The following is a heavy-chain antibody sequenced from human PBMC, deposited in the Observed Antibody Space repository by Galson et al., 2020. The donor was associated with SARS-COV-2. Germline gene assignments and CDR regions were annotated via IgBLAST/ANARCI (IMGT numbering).Heavy chain of an antibody. CDR1: GFTFSSYG. Sequence: QLGESLKISCAASGFTFSSYGMPWVRQAPGKGLEWVAVIWYDGSNKYYADSVKGRFTISRDNSKNTLYLQMNSLRAEDTAVYYCAREGYIVATITYYYDYMDVWGKGTTVTVSS. D-gene: IGHD5-12*01. CDR3: AREGYIVATITYYYDYMDV. J-gene: IGHJ6*03. V-gene: IGHV3-33*01. CDR2: IWYDGSNK.